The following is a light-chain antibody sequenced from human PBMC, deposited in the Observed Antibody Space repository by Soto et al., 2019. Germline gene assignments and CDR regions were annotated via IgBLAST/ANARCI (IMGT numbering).Light chain of an antibody. Sequence: EIVLTQSPGTLSLSPGERATLSCRAIQSVSSSYLAWYQQKPGQAPRLLIYGASSRATGIPDRFSGSGSGTDFTLTISSLQSEDFAVYYCQQYNHWPPLTFGGGTKVDI. CDR3: QQYNHWPPLT. J-gene: IGKJ4*01. CDR2: GAS. V-gene: IGKV3-20*01. CDR1: QSVSSSY.